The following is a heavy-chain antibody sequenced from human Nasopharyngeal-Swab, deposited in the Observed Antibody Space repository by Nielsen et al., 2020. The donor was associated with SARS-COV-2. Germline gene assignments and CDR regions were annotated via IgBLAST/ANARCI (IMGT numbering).Heavy chain of an antibody. CDR2: IRYDGSNK. CDR3: AKDSMDTAMVYDYYYYYMDV. D-gene: IGHD5-18*01. Sequence: GESLKISCAASGFTFSSYGMHWVRQAPGKGLEWVAFIRYDGSNKYYADSVKGRFTISRDNSKNTLYLQMNSLRAEATAVYYCAKDSMDTAMVYDYYYYYMDVWGKGTTVTVSS. V-gene: IGHV3-30*02. J-gene: IGHJ6*03. CDR1: GFTFSSYG.